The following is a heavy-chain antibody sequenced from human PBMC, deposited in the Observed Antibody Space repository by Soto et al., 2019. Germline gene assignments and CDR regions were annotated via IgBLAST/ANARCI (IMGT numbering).Heavy chain of an antibody. Sequence: QLHLQESGPGLVKPSETLSLTCTVSGDSFSTSNYYWGWIRQPPGKGLERFGNIFYCGGTGVTYSTPALDCRDIMSVDTSKHKFSLKLRFIPAADTAFYFCARRGGCDSLFDSWGQGKLVTVSS. D-gene: IGHD2-21*02. V-gene: IGHV4-39*01. CDR3: ARRGGCDSLFDS. J-gene: IGHJ4*02. CDR2: IFYCGGTGVT. CDR1: GDSFSTSNYY.